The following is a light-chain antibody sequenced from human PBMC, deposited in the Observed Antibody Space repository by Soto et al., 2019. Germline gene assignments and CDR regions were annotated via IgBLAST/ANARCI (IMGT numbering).Light chain of an antibody. CDR3: QQYGSSALT. CDR1: QSVSSSY. Sequence: EIVLTQSPGTLSLSPGERATLSCRASQSVSSSYLAWYQQKPGQAPRLHIYGASSRATGIPDRFSGSESGTDFTLTITRLEPEDFAVYYCQQYGSSALTFGGGTKVDIK. CDR2: GAS. V-gene: IGKV3-20*01. J-gene: IGKJ4*01.